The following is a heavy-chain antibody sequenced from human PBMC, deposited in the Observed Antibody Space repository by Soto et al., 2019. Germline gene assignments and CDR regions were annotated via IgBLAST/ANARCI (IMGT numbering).Heavy chain of an antibody. CDR3: AKNLGGSYGDYYYGMDV. V-gene: IGHV3-23*01. CDR2: ISGSGGST. J-gene: IGHJ6*02. D-gene: IGHD1-26*01. Sequence: GGSLRLPCAASGFTFSSYAMSWVRQAPGKGLEWVSAISGSGGSTYYADSVKGRFTISRDNSKNTLYLQMNSLRAEDTAVYYCAKNLGGSYGDYYYGMDVWGQGTTVTAP. CDR1: GFTFSSYA.